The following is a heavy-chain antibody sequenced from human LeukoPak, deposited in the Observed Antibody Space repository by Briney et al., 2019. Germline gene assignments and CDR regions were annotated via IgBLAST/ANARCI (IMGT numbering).Heavy chain of an antibody. CDR1: GGSFSGYY. V-gene: IGHV4-34*01. CDR2: INHSGST. CDR3: ATHGQLYFDY. D-gene: IGHD1-1*01. J-gene: IGHJ4*02. Sequence: SETLSLTCAVYGGSFSGYYWSWIRQPPGKGLEWIGEINHSGSTNYNPSLKSRVTTSVDTSKNQFSLKLSSVTAADTAVYYCATHGQLYFDYWGQGTLVTVSS.